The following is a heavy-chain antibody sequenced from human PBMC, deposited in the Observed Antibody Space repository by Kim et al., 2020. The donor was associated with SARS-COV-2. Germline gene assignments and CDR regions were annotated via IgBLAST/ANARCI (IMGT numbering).Heavy chain of an antibody. V-gene: IGHV1-2*02. CDR2: GT. Sequence: GTNYAQRFQGRVTMTRDTSVSTAYMQLSRLRSDDTAVYYCARVLTTVPQNWGQGTLVTVSS. D-gene: IGHD4-17*01. CDR3: ARVLTTVPQN. J-gene: IGHJ4*02.